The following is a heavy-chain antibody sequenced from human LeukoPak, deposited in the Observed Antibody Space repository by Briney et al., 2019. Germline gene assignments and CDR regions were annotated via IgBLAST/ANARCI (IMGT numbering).Heavy chain of an antibody. CDR3: ARGVYDYGDYVKDY. J-gene: IGHJ4*02. V-gene: IGHV3-66*01. CDR1: GFTVSSNY. Sequence: GGSLRLSCAASGFTVSSNYMSWVRQAPGKGLEWVSVIYSGGSTYYADSVKGRFTISRNNSKNTLYLQMNSLRAEDTAVYYCARGVYDYGDYVKDYWGQGTLVTVPS. CDR2: IYSGGST. D-gene: IGHD4-17*01.